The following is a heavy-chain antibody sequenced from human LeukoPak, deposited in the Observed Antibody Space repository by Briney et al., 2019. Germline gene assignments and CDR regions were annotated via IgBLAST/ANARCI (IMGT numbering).Heavy chain of an antibody. Sequence: GASVKASCKASGYIFTTYGISWVRQAPGQGLEWMGWISGYNDDTNYAQKLQGRVTMTTDTSTSTAYMELRSLTSDDTAVYYCARDHGFSGGSYFDTFDIWGRGTMVTVSS. V-gene: IGHV1-18*01. CDR3: ARDHGFSGGSYFDTFDI. CDR1: GYIFTTYG. J-gene: IGHJ3*02. CDR2: ISGYNDDT. D-gene: IGHD1-26*01.